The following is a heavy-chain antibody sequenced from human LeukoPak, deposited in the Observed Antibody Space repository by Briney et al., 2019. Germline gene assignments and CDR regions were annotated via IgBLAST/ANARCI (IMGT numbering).Heavy chain of an antibody. Sequence: SETLSLTCTVSGGSIISYYWSWVRQPPGKGLEWIGYIYYNGRTTYHPSLTRRVTISVDTSNNQFSLNLSSVSVADTAVYYCARHGGTPAINDAFDIWGQGTMVTVSS. CDR3: ARHGGTPAINDAFDI. CDR2: IYYNGRT. CDR1: GGSIISYY. V-gene: IGHV4-59*08. J-gene: IGHJ3*02. D-gene: IGHD1/OR15-1a*01.